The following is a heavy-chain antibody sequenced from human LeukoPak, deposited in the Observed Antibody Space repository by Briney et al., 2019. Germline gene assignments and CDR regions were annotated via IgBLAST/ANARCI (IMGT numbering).Heavy chain of an antibody. V-gene: IGHV1-46*01. CDR1: GYTLTNYY. J-gene: IGHJ4*02. Sequence: VSVKVSCKASGYTLTNYYMHWVRQAPGQGLEWMGIINPSGGSTSYAQKFQGRVTMTRDTSTSTVYMELSSLRSEDTAVYYCARESISRPGTLYSGYDWFDYWGQGTLVTVSS. CDR3: ARESISRPGTLYSGYDWFDY. D-gene: IGHD5-12*01. CDR2: INPSGGST.